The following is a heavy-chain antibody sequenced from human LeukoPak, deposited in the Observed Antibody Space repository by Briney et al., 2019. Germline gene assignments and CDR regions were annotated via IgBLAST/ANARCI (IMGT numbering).Heavy chain of an antibody. CDR2: ISSSSSYI. D-gene: IGHD1-26*01. V-gene: IGHV3-21*01. Sequence: GRSLRLSCAASGFTFSSYGMHWVRQAPGKGLEWVSSISSSSSYIYYADSVKGRFTISRDNAKSSLYLQMNSLRAEDTAVYYCAREFEWELSGRGNWFDPWGQGTLVTVSS. CDR3: AREFEWELSGRGNWFDP. J-gene: IGHJ5*02. CDR1: GFTFSSYG.